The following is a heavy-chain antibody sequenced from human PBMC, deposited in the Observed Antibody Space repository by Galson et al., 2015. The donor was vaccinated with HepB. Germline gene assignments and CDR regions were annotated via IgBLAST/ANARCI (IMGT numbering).Heavy chain of an antibody. D-gene: IGHD4-17*01. J-gene: IGHJ5*02. CDR3: ARDGDYGDAHNWFDP. V-gene: IGHV3-30*04. CDR2: ISYDGSNK. CDR1: GFTFSSYA. Sequence: SLRLSCAASGFTFSSYAMHWVRQAPGKGLEWVAVISYDGSNKYYADSVKGRFTISRDNSKNTLYLQMNSLRAEDTAVYYCARDGDYGDAHNWFDPWGQGTLVTVPS.